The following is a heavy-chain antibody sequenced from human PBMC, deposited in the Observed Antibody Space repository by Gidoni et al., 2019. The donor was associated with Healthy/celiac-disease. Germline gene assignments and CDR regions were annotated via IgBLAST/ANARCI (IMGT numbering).Heavy chain of an antibody. CDR1: GFTFSSYS. Sequence: EVQLVESGGGVVKPGGSLRLSCATSGFTFSSYSMNRVRQAPGKGLEWVSSISSSSSYIYYADSVKGRFTISRDNAKNSLYLQMNSLRAEDTAVYYCARDGEQWLVFDYWGQGTLVTVSS. V-gene: IGHV3-21*01. CDR3: ARDGEQWLVFDY. J-gene: IGHJ4*02. CDR2: ISSSSSYI. D-gene: IGHD6-19*01.